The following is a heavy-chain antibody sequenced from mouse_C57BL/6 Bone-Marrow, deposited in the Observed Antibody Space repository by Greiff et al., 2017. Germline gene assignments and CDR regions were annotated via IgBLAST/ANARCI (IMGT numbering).Heavy chain of an antibody. J-gene: IGHJ4*01. V-gene: IGHV1-52*01. CDR1: GYTFTSYW. CDR2: IDPSDSET. Sequence: QVQLQQPGAELVRPGSSVKLSCKASGYTFTSYWMPWVKQRPIQGLEWIGNIDPSDSETHYNQKFKDKATLTVDKSSSTAYLQLSSLKSEDSAVYYCARPPDDYDADPYAMDYWGQGTSLTVSS. D-gene: IGHD2-4*01. CDR3: ARPPDDYDADPYAMDY.